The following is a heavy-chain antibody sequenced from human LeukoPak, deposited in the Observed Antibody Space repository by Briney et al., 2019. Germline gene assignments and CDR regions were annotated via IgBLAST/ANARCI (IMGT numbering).Heavy chain of an antibody. CDR3: ARGEFPSRDY. CDR1: GYTFTSYY. Sequence: GALVKVSCKASGYTFTSYYMHWVRQATGQGLEWMGWMNPNSGNTGYAQKFQGRVTMTRNTSISTAYMELSSLRSEDTAVYYCARGEFPSRDYWGQGTLVTVSS. V-gene: IGHV1-8*02. CDR2: MNPNSGNT. J-gene: IGHJ4*02.